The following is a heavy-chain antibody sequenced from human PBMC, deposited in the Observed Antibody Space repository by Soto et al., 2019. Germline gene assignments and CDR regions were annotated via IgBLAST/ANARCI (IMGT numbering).Heavy chain of an antibody. Sequence: GGSLRLSCAASGFNLSSYSMNWVRQAPGKGLEWVSSISSSSSYIYYADSVKGRFTISRDNAKNSLYLQMSSLKAEDTAVYYCAPLGALGYWGQGTLVTVSS. V-gene: IGHV3-21*03. D-gene: IGHD3-16*01. CDR1: GFNLSSYS. CDR3: APLGALGY. CDR2: ISSSSSYI. J-gene: IGHJ4*02.